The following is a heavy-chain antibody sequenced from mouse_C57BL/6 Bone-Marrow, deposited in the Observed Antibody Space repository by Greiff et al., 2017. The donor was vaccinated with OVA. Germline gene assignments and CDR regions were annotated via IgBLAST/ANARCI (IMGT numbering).Heavy chain of an antibody. Sequence: EVHLVESGGDLVKPGASLTLSCAASGFTFSSYGMSWVRQTPDNGLEWVATISTGGSYTYYPDSVKGRFTISRDNAKNTLYLQMSSLKSEDTAVYYCASYYVFAYWGQGTLVTVSA. CDR2: ISTGGSYT. CDR1: GFTFSSYG. CDR3: ASYYVFAY. V-gene: IGHV5-6*01. J-gene: IGHJ3*01. D-gene: IGHD1-1*01.